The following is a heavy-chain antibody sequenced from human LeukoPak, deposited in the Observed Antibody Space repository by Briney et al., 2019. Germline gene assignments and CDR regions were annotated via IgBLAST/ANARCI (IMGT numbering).Heavy chain of an antibody. CDR2: ISSSSSYI. V-gene: IGHV3-21*01. J-gene: IGHJ6*04. CDR1: GFTFSSYS. D-gene: IGHD6-19*01. CDR3: ARAGAVANYGMDV. Sequence: GGSLRLSCPASGFTFSSYSMNWVRQAPGKGLGWVSSISSSSSYIYYADSVKGRLTVSRDNAKNSLYLQMNSLRAEDTAVYYCARAGAVANYGMDVWGKGTTVTVSS.